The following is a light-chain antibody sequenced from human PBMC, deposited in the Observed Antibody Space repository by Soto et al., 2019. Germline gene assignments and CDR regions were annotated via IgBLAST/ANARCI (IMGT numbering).Light chain of an antibody. J-gene: IGLJ1*01. CDR1: SSDVGFYNY. Sequence: QSVLTQPPSASGSPGQSVTISCTGTSSDVGFYNYVSWYQQHPGKAPKLMIYEVNKRPSGVPDRFSGSKSGNTASLTVSGLQPEDDADYYCSSYADNTIFVFGSGTKVTVL. V-gene: IGLV2-8*01. CDR3: SSYADNTIFV. CDR2: EVN.